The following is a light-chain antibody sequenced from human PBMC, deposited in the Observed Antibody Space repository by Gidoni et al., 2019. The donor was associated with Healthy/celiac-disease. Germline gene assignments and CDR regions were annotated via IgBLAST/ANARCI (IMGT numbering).Light chain of an antibody. CDR3: QQCYNLPLT. J-gene: IGKJ4*01. CDR2: DAS. CDR1: QGISNY. V-gene: IGKV1-33*01. Sequence: IQLIQPPSSLSASVGDRVTITCQASQGISNYLNWYQQKPGKAPKLLIYDASNLETGVPSRFSGSGSGTDFTFTISSLQPEDIATYYCQQCYNLPLTFGGGTKVEIK.